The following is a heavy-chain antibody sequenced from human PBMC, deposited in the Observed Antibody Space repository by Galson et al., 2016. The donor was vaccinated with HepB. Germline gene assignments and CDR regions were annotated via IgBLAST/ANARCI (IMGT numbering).Heavy chain of an antibody. Sequence: SLSCAASGFPFSSYGMHWVRQAPGKGLEWVAVMSYDGSNKYYADPVKGRFTISRDNSKNRMFLQMNSLSPEDTAIYYCAKDWWELPVDWGQGTLVTVSS. J-gene: IGHJ4*02. D-gene: IGHD1-26*01. V-gene: IGHV3-30*18. CDR2: MSYDGSNK. CDR1: GFPFSSYG. CDR3: AKDWWELPVD.